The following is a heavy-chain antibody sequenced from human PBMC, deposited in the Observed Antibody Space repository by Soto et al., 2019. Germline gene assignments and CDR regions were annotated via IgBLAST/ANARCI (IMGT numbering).Heavy chain of an antibody. CDR3: VREAGYCSTTSCYRRAFET. J-gene: IGHJ3*02. CDR2: INTEGDST. Sequence: GGSLRLSCAASGFTFTGHWMHWVRQVPGKGLVWVARINTEGDSTNYADSVKGRFTISRDSATNTVYLQMNGLGVDDTSVYFCVREAGYCSTTSCYRRAFETWGQGTMVTVSS. D-gene: IGHD2-2*01. CDR1: GFTFTGHW. V-gene: IGHV3-74*01.